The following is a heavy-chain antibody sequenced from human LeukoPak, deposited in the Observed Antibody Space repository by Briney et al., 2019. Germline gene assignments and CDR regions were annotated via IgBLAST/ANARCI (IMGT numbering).Heavy chain of an antibody. Sequence: SETLSLTCTVSGGSISSSSHYWGWIRQPPGKGLEWIGSIYYSGSTYYNPSLKSRVTISVDTSKNQFSLKLSSVTAADTAVYYCARHSSGWYMLGDYFDYWGQGTLVTVSS. J-gene: IGHJ4*02. CDR1: GGSISSSSHY. CDR3: ARHSSGWYMLGDYFDY. D-gene: IGHD6-19*01. V-gene: IGHV4-39*01. CDR2: IYYSGST.